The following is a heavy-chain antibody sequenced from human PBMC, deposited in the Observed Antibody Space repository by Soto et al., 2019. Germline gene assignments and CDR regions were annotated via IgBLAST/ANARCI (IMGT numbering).Heavy chain of an antibody. D-gene: IGHD2-2*01. Sequence: SETLSLTCTVSGGSISSYYWSWIRQPPGKGLEWIGYIYYTGSTNYNPSLKSRVTISVDTSKNQFSLKLSSVTAADTAVYYCARNPTLSRYFDYWGQGTLVTVSS. V-gene: IGHV4-59*01. CDR2: IYYTGST. CDR1: GGSISSYY. J-gene: IGHJ4*02. CDR3: ARNPTLSRYFDY.